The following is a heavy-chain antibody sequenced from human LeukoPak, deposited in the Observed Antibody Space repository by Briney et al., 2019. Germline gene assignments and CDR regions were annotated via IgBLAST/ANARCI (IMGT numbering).Heavy chain of an antibody. CDR2: ISNTGSST. CDR3: AQQVGYCSSGSCYFTY. D-gene: IGHD2-15*01. CDR1: GFSFNTYA. J-gene: IGHJ1*01. Sequence: QPGGSLRLSCAASGFSFNTYAMSWVRQAPGKGLEWVSAISNTGSSTYYADSVKGRFTISRDKSKNTLSLQMNSLRAEDTAVYYCAQQVGYCSSGSCYFTYWGQGTLVTVSS. V-gene: IGHV3-23*01.